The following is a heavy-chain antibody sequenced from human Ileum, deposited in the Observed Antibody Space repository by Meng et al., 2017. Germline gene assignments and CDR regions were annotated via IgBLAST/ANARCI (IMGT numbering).Heavy chain of an antibody. CDR3: ARILATKYNERAFAI. CDR1: GGSINNYY. CDR2: IYYSGTT. D-gene: IGHD1-1*01. V-gene: IGHV4-59*01. J-gene: IGHJ3*02. Sequence: GSLRLSCTVSGGSINNYYWSWIRQPPGKGLEWIGYIYYSGTTYYNPSLKSRLTISVDTSKNQFSLKLSSVAAADTAVYYCARILATKYNERAFAIWGQGKMV.